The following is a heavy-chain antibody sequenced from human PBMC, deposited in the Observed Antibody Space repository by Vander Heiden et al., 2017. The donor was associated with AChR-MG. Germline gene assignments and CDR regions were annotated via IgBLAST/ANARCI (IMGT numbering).Heavy chain of an antibody. D-gene: IGHD4-17*01. Sequence: EVQLVESGGGLVQPGGSLILSCAASGFTFSGSAMHWVRQASGKGLGWVGRIRSKANNYATAYAASVKGRFTISRDDSKNTAYLQMNSLKTEDTAVYYCTRRNYGDYGGSDAFDIWGQGTMVTVSS. V-gene: IGHV3-73*01. CDR2: IRSKANNYAT. CDR3: TRRNYGDYGGSDAFDI. J-gene: IGHJ3*02. CDR1: GFTFSGSA.